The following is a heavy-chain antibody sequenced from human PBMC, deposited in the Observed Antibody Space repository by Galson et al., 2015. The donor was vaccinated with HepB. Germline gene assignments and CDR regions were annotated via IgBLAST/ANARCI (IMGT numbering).Heavy chain of an antibody. CDR3: ARGHPGDPGAEYFQH. J-gene: IGHJ1*01. Sequence: GKGRFTISRDNAKNSLYLQMNSLRAEDTAVYYCARGHPGDPGAEYFQHWGQGTLVTVSS. D-gene: IGHD2-21*02. V-gene: IGHV3-21*01.